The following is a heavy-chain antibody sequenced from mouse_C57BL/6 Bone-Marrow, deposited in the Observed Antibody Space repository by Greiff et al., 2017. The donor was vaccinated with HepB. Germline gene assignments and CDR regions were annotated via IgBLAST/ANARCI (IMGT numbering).Heavy chain of an antibody. V-gene: IGHV1-55*01. CDR2: IYPGSGST. CDR3: ARNYYGSSYVTFYAMDY. D-gene: IGHD1-1*01. Sequence: QVQLQQPGAELVKPGASVKMSCKASGYTFTSYWITWVKQRPGQGLEWIGDIYPGSGSTNYNEKFKSKATLTVDTSSSTAYMQLSSLTSEDSAVYYCARNYYGSSYVTFYAMDYWGQGTSVTVSS. J-gene: IGHJ4*01. CDR1: GYTFTSYW.